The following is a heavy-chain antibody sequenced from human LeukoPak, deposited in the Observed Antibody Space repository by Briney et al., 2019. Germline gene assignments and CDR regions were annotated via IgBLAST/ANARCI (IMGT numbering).Heavy chain of an antibody. Sequence: SETLSLTGTVSGGSISSYYWSWIRQPPGKGLEWIGYISTSGSTTYNPSLMSRVTILVDTSKNQFSLKLSSVTAADTAVYYCARAPYYGSNSRGWFDPWGQGALVTVSS. CDR2: ISTSGST. CDR3: ARAPYYGSNSRGWFDP. D-gene: IGHD4-23*01. V-gene: IGHV4-4*09. CDR1: GGSISSYY. J-gene: IGHJ5*02.